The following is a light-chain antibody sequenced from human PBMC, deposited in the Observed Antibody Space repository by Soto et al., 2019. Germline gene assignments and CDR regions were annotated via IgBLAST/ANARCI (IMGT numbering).Light chain of an antibody. CDR1: SSDVGGYNY. CDR3: NSYGGTNNYVV. V-gene: IGLV2-8*01. J-gene: IGLJ2*01. CDR2: DVN. Sequence: QSVLTQPPSVSGSPGQSVTISCTGTSSDVGGYNYVSWYRQHPGKAPQLIIYDVNKRPSGVPDRFSGSKSGNTASLTVSGLQAEDEADYFCNSYGGTNNYVVFGGGTKVTVL.